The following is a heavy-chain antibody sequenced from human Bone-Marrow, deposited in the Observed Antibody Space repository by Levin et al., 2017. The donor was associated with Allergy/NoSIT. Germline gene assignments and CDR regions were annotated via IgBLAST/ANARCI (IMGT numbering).Heavy chain of an antibody. CDR1: GFTFSSYA. J-gene: IGHJ4*02. CDR3: ARDWRGRYSSGLVDY. CDR2: ISYDGSNK. Sequence: PGESLKISCAASGFTFSSYAMHWVRQAPGKGLEWVAVISYDGSNKYYADSVKGRFTISRDNSKNTLYLQMNSLRAEDTAVYYCARDWRGRYSSGLVDYWGQGTLVTVSS. D-gene: IGHD6-19*01. V-gene: IGHV3-30-3*01.